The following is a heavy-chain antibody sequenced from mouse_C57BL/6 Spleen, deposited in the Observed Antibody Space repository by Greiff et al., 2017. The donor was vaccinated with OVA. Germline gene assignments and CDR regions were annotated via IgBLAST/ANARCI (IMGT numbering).Heavy chain of an antibody. CDR1: GYTFTSYW. CDR3: ARKRYYGSSSDYFDY. V-gene: IGHV1-69*01. D-gene: IGHD1-1*01. CDR2: IDPSDSYT. J-gene: IGHJ2*01. Sequence: QVQLQQPGAELVMPGASVKLSCKASGYTFTSYWMHWVKQRPGQGLEWIGEIDPSDSYTNYNQKFKGKSTLTVDKSSSTAYMQLSSLTSEDSAVYYCARKRYYGSSSDYFDYWGQGTTLTVSS.